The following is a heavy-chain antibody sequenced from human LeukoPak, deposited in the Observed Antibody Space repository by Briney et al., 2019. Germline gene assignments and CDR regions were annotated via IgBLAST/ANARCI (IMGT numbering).Heavy chain of an antibody. D-gene: IGHD3-22*01. V-gene: IGHV1-2*02. CDR3: ARDEEYYDSSGYQYYYYMDV. CDR2: INPNSGGT. CDR1: GYTFTGYY. Sequence: GASVKVSCKASGYTFTGYYMHWVRQAPGQGLEWMGWINPNSGGTNYAQKFQGRVTMTRDTSISTAYMELSRLRSDDTAVYYCARDEEYYDSSGYQYYYYMDVWGKGTTVTVSS. J-gene: IGHJ6*03.